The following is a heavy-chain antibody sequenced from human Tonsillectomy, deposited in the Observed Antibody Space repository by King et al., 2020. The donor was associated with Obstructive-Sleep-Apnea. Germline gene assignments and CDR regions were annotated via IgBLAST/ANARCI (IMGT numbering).Heavy chain of an antibody. CDR1: GGSISSSNYY. V-gene: IGHV4-39*07. CDR3: ARDSGGSYYFDY. Sequence: LQLQESGPGLVKPSETLSLTCTVSGGSISSSNYYWGWIRQPPGKGLEWIASIYYSGTTYYNPSLKSRVTISLDTSKNQFSLKLSSVTAADTAVYYCARDSGGSYYFDYWGQGTLVTVSS. J-gene: IGHJ4*02. D-gene: IGHD1-26*01. CDR2: IYYSGTT.